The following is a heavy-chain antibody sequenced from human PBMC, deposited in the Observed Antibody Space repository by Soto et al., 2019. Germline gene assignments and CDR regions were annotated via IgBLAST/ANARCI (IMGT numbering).Heavy chain of an antibody. CDR3: AGDPEIA. Sequence: GGSLRLSCAASGFTFSSYAMNWVRQAPGKGLEWVSVISGSGGSTDYADSVKGRFSISRNNPKNTLYLQMNSLRAEDTAVYYCAGDPEIAWGQGTLVTVSS. CDR1: GFTFSSYA. J-gene: IGHJ5*02. V-gene: IGHV3-23*01. CDR2: ISGSGGST.